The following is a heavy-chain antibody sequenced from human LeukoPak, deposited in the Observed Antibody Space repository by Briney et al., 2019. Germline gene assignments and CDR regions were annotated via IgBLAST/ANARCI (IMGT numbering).Heavy chain of an antibody. D-gene: IGHD3-16*01. Sequence: SETLSLTCTVSGGSISSYYWSWIRQPAGKGLEWIGRIYTSGSTNYNPSLKSRVIMSVDTSKNQFSLKLSSVTAADTAVYYCASGGLPYNWFDPWGQGTLVTVSS. CDR2: IYTSGST. CDR1: GGSISSYY. CDR3: ASGGLPYNWFDP. V-gene: IGHV4-4*07. J-gene: IGHJ5*02.